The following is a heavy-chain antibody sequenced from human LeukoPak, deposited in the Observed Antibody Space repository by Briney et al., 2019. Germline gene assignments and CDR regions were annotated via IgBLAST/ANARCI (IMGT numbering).Heavy chain of an antibody. D-gene: IGHD1-26*01. CDR2: MSSDGRKE. V-gene: IGHV3-30*07. J-gene: IGHJ4*02. CDR3: VRDGIVGASYYFDF. CDR1: GFTFIDYD. Sequence: GGSLRLSCAASGFTFIDYDMHWVRQAPGKGLEWVAVMSSDGRKEYYADSVKGRFTISRDNAKDSLHLQMDSLRADDTAVYYCVRDGIVGASYYFDFWGQGTLVTVSS.